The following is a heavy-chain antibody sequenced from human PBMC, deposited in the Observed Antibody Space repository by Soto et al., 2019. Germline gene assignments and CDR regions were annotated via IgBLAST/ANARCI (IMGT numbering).Heavy chain of an antibody. J-gene: IGHJ6*01. CDR1: GYTFTSYG. Sequence: ASVKVSCKASGYTFTSYGISWVRQAPGQGLEWMGWISAYNGNTNYAKKLQGRVTMTTDTSTSTAYMELRSLSSDDTAVYYCAMFRPVYGSGSYLYYYGMDVWGQGTTVTVSS. V-gene: IGHV1-18*01. CDR2: ISAYNGNT. CDR3: AMFRPVYGSGSYLYYYGMDV. D-gene: IGHD3-10*01.